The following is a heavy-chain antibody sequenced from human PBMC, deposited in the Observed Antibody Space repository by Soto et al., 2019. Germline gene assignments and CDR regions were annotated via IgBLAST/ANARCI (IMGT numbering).Heavy chain of an antibody. CDR2: IYHSGST. Sequence: TLSLTCTVSGHSISSGSYYWSWIRQHPGKGLEWIGYIYHSGSTYYNPSLKSRAIISLDTSKNQFSLKLSSVTAADTAVYYCARDYMAVVDWGQGTLVTVSS. CDR3: ARDYMAVVD. CDR1: GHSISSGSYY. J-gene: IGHJ4*02. V-gene: IGHV4-31*03. D-gene: IGHD2-15*01.